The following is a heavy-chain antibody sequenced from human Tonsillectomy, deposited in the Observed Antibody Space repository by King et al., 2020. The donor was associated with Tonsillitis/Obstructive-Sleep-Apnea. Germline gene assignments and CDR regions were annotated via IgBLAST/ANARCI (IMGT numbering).Heavy chain of an antibody. J-gene: IGHJ5*02. V-gene: IGHV1-2*02. D-gene: IGHD6-6*01. CDR3: ARGGLEYSSSGWFDP. Sequence: QLVQSGAEVKKPGASVKVSCKASGYTFTGYYMHWVRQAPGQGLEWMGWIDPNSGGTNYAQKFQGRVTMTRDTSISTAYMELSRLRSDDTAVYYCARGGLEYSSSGWFDPWGQGTLVTVSS. CDR2: IDPNSGGT. CDR1: GYTFTGYY.